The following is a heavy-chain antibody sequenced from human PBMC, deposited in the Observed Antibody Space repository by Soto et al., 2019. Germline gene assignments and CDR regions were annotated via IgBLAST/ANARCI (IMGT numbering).Heavy chain of an antibody. Sequence: QPGGSLRLSCAGSGVTFSGFWMNWVRQAPGKGLEWVANIKQYGNEKNYVDSVKGRFIISRDNVKNSLDLQMNSLRAEDTAAYYCARAQVEHTSSWFFDYWGQGTPVTVSS. V-gene: IGHV3-7*03. D-gene: IGHD6-13*01. CDR3: ARAQVEHTSSWFFDY. CDR2: IKQYGNEK. CDR1: GVTFSGFW. J-gene: IGHJ4*02.